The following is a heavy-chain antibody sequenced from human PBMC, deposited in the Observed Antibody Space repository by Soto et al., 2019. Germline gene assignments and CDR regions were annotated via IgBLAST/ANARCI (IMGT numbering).Heavy chain of an antibody. CDR3: ARSHIRNTMIVVVITALDY. Sequence: EVQLLESGGGLVQPGGSLRLSCAASGFTFSSYAMSWVRQAPGKGLEWVSAISGSGGSTYYAHSVKGRFTISRDSSKNKLYMQMNRQRAENTAVYYCARSHIRNTMIVVVITALDYWGKGTLGTVSS. V-gene: IGHV3-23*01. CDR1: GFTFSSYA. CDR2: ISGSGGST. J-gene: IGHJ4*02. D-gene: IGHD3-22*01.